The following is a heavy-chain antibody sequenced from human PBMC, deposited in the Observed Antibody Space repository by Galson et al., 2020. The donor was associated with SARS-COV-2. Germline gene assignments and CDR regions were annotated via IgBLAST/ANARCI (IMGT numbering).Heavy chain of an antibody. J-gene: IGHJ6*02. D-gene: IGHD3-3*01. CDR1: GDTFSSYV. V-gene: IGHV1-69*13. Sequence: SVKVSCKASGDTFSSYVISWVRQAPGQGLEWMGGIIPMFGTANYAQKFQGRVTITADESTSTAYMELSSLRSEDTAVYYCARALYPDDFWSGYGNYYYYGMDVWGQGTTVTVSS. CDR3: ARALYPDDFWSGYGNYYYYGMDV. CDR2: IIPMFGTA.